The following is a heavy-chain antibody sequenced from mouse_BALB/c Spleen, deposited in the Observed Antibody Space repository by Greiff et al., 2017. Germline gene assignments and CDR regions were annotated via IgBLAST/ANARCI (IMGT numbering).Heavy chain of an antibody. CDR1: GFSLTSYG. V-gene: IGHV2-6-2*01. J-gene: IGHJ4*01. CDR3: ARHPPEDYAMDY. Sequence: VQLQQSGPDLVAPSQSLSITCTVSGFSLTSYGVHWVRQPPGKGLEWLVVIWSDGSTTYNSALKSRLSISKDNSKSQVFLKMNSLQTDDTAMYYCARHPPEDYAMDYWGQGTSVTVSS. CDR2: IWSDGST.